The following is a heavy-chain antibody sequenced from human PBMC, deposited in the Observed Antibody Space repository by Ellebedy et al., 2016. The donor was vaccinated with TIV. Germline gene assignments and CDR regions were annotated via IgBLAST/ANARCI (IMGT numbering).Heavy chain of an antibody. CDR1: GFTFSSYA. CDR2: ISGSGGST. J-gene: IGHJ4*02. Sequence: GGSLRLXXAASGFTFSSYAMSWVRQAPGKGLEWVSAISGSGGSTYYADSVKGRFTISRDNSKNTLYLQMNSLRAEDTAVYYCAKIPPPNYDSSGYYFDYWGQGTLVTVSS. CDR3: AKIPPPNYDSSGYYFDY. V-gene: IGHV3-23*01. D-gene: IGHD3-22*01.